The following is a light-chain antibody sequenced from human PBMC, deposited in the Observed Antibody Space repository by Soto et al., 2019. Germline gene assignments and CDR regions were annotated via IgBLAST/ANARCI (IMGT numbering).Light chain of an antibody. Sequence: EVMMTQSPATLSVSPGERATLSCRASQSVSSNLAWYQQKPGQAPRLLIYGASTRATGIPARFSGSGSGTEFTLTISSLQSEDFAFYYCQQYNDWPRTFGQGTKVDI. V-gene: IGKV3-15*01. J-gene: IGKJ1*01. CDR2: GAS. CDR1: QSVSSN. CDR3: QQYNDWPRT.